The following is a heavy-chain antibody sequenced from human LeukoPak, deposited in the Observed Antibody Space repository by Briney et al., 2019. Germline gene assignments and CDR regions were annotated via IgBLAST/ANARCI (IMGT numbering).Heavy chain of an antibody. Sequence: ASVKVSCTASGYTFTSYGISWVRQAPGQGLEWMGWISAYNGNTNYTQKLQGRVTMTTDTSTSTAYMELRSLRSDDTAVYYCARDVRRYCSSTSCYPLDYWGQGTLVTVSS. CDR3: ARDVRRYCSSTSCYPLDY. CDR2: ISAYNGNT. CDR1: GYTFTSYG. V-gene: IGHV1-18*01. J-gene: IGHJ4*02. D-gene: IGHD2-2*01.